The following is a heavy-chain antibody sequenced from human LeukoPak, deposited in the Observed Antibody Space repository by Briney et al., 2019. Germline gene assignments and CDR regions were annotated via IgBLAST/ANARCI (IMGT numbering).Heavy chain of an antibody. V-gene: IGHV3-23*01. CDR3: AKEPGISAAGLY. J-gene: IGHJ4*02. D-gene: IGHD6-13*01. CDR1: GGSFTNYY. Sequence: ETLSLTCAVYGGSFTNYYWTWIRQAPGKGLEWVSAISGSGGSTYYADSVKGRFSISRDNSKNTLYLQMNSLRAEDTAVYYCAKEPGISAAGLYWGQGTLVTVSS. CDR2: ISGSGGST.